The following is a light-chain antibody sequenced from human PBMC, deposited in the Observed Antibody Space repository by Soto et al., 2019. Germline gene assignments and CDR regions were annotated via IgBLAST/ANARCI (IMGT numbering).Light chain of an antibody. Sequence: EIVLMQSPDTLSLSPGERATLSCRASQSAFGTYLAWFQHRPGQAPRLLIYAASNSATGIPDRFGGSGFGTDFTLNIIRVEPADFSVYYCHQYRNPPWTVGQGTKVEMK. J-gene: IGKJ1*01. V-gene: IGKV3-20*01. CDR2: AAS. CDR1: QSAFGTY. CDR3: HQYRNPPWT.